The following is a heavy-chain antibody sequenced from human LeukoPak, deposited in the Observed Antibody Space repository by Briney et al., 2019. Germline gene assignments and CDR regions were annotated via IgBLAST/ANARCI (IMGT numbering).Heavy chain of an antibody. CDR1: GFTFKSSS. CDR2: IGHFTGDI. Sequence: PGRSLRLSCVATGFTFKSSSMSWVRHAPGRGLEWVAFIGHFTGDIFYADSVKGRFNISRDDAKDSVYLQMNSLRVDDTAVYFCARDPYTGSMFDCWGHGTLVTVSS. J-gene: IGHJ4*01. V-gene: IGHV3-21*01. D-gene: IGHD1-1*01. CDR3: ARDPYTGSMFDC.